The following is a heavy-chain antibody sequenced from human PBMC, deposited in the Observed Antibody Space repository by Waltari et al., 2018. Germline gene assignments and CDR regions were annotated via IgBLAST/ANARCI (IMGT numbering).Heavy chain of an antibody. CDR1: GFTFSSYA. D-gene: IGHD4-17*01. Sequence: EVQLLESGGGLVQPGGSLRLSCAASGFTFSSYAMSWVRQAPGKGLEGVSAISGSGGSTYYADSVKGRFTISRDNSKNTLYLQMNSLRAEDTAVYYCAKGPDPVSLPCDYWGQGTLVTVSS. CDR2: ISGSGGST. CDR3: AKGPDPVSLPCDY. V-gene: IGHV3-23*01. J-gene: IGHJ4*02.